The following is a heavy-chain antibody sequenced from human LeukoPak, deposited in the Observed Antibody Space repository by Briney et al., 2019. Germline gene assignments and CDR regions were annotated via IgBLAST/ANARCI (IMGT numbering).Heavy chain of an antibody. CDR3: ARELGQQSKKIDC. CDR2: INHSGST. D-gene: IGHD6-13*01. J-gene: IGHJ4*02. Sequence: SETLSLTCAVYGGSFSGYYWSWIRQPPGKGLEWIGEINHSGSTNYNPSLKSRVTVSVDTSKNQFSLKLSSVTAADTAVYYCARELGQQSKKIDCWGQGTLVTVSS. V-gene: IGHV4-34*01. CDR1: GGSFSGYY.